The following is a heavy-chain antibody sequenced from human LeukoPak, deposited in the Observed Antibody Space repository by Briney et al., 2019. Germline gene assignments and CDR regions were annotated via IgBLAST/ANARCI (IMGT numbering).Heavy chain of an antibody. CDR3: AKTYYYDSSGYYDAFDI. J-gene: IGHJ3*02. CDR1: GFTFSSYS. V-gene: IGHV3-21*04. Sequence: AGGSLRLSCAASGFTFSSYSMNWVRQAPGKGLEWVSSISSSSSYIYYADSVKGRFTISRDNAKNSLYLQMNSLRAEDTAVYYCAKTYYYDSSGYYDAFDIWGQGTMVTVSS. D-gene: IGHD3-22*01. CDR2: ISSSSSYI.